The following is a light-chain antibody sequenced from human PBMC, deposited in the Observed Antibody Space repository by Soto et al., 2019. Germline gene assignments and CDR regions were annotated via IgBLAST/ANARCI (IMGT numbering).Light chain of an antibody. CDR1: QTISSW. V-gene: IGKV1-39*01. CDR2: AAS. J-gene: IGKJ5*01. Sequence: DIQMTQSPSTLSGSVGDRVTITCRASQTISSWLAWYQQKPGKAPKVLLYAASVLKDGVPSRFSGSGYGTDFTLTISNLQPEDFAFYYCQQSYSSPPITFGQGTRLDIK. CDR3: QQSYSSPPIT.